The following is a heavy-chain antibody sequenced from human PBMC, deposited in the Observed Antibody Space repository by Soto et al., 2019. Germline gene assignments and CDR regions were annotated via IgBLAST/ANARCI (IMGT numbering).Heavy chain of an antibody. D-gene: IGHD1-26*01. J-gene: IGHJ4*02. Sequence: ASVKVSCKASGYTFSNYAIHWVRQAPGQRLEWMGWINAGNGNTKSSQKFKGRVTITRDTSASTAYMELSSLRSEDTAVYYCARGSPPTFDYWGQGTLVTVSS. CDR2: INAGNGNT. CDR1: GYTFSNYA. V-gene: IGHV1-3*01. CDR3: ARGSPPTFDY.